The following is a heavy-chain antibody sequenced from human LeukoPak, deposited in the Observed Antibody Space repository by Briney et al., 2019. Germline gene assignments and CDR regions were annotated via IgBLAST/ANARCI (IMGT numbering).Heavy chain of an antibody. D-gene: IGHD3-3*01. CDR3: ARDGRTIFGAYGMDV. CDR1: GGSISSGGYY. V-gene: IGHV4-31*03. Sequence: SETLSLTCTVSGGSISSGGYYWSWIRQHPGKGLEWIGYIYYSGSTYYNQYLKSRVTISVDTSKNQFSLKLSSVTAADTAVYYCARDGRTIFGAYGMDVWGQGTTVTVSS. CDR2: IYYSGST. J-gene: IGHJ6*02.